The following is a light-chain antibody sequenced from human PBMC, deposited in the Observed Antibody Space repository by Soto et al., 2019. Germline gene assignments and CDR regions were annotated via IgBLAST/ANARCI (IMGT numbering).Light chain of an antibody. Sequence: EIVLTQSPGTLSLSPGERATLSCRASQSVSSSYLAWYQQKPGQAPRLLIYGASSRATGIPDRFSGSGSGTDLTLTISRQEPEDFAVYYCQQYGSSPNTFGQGTKLEIK. J-gene: IGKJ2*01. V-gene: IGKV3-20*01. CDR2: GAS. CDR3: QQYGSSPNT. CDR1: QSVSSSY.